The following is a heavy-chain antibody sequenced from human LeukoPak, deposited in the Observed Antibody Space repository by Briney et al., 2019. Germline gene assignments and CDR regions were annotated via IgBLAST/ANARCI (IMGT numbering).Heavy chain of an antibody. V-gene: IGHV1-18*01. CDR3: AREGRTHTVTTKFPYYYYGMDV. D-gene: IGHD4-17*01. CDR2: ISAYNGNT. CDR1: GYTFTSYG. J-gene: IGHJ6*02. Sequence: ASVKVSCKASGYTFTSYGISWVRQAPGQGLEWMGWISAYNGNTSYAQKLQGRVTMTTDTSTSTAYMELRSLRSDDTAVYYCAREGRTHTVTTKFPYYYYGMDVWGQGTTVTVSS.